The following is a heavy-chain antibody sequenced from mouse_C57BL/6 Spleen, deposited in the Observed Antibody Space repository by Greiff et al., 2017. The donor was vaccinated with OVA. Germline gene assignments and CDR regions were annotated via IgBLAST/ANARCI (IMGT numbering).Heavy chain of an antibody. J-gene: IGHJ2*01. Sequence: QVQLQQPGAELVKPGASVKLSCKASGYTFTSYWMHWVKQRPGRGLEWIGRLDPNSGGTKYNEKFKSKATLTEDNSSSTAYMQLSSLTSEDSAVYDCARGPYDGYGDDWGQGTTLTVSS. CDR3: ARGPYDGYGDD. CDR1: GYTFTSYW. V-gene: IGHV1-72*01. D-gene: IGHD2-3*01. CDR2: LDPNSGGT.